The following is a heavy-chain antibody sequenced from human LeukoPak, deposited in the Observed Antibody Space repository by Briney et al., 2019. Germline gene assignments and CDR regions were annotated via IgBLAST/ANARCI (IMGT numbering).Heavy chain of an antibody. D-gene: IGHD3-22*01. Sequence: GGSLRLSCAASGFTFSSYAMSWVRQAPGKGLEWVSAISGSGGSTYYADSVKGRFTISRDNSKNTLYLQMNSLRAEDTAVYYCAKDAPQYYYDSSGYYLTFDYWGQGILVTVSS. J-gene: IGHJ4*02. CDR2: ISGSGGST. CDR1: GFTFSSYA. V-gene: IGHV3-23*01. CDR3: AKDAPQYYYDSSGYYLTFDY.